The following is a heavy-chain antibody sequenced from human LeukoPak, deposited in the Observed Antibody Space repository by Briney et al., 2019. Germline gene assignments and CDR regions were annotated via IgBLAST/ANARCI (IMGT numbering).Heavy chain of an antibody. D-gene: IGHD3-3*01. CDR3: ARGRSYYDFWSGYTPYNWFDP. CDR2: INHSGST. CDR1: GGSFSGYY. V-gene: IGHV4-34*01. J-gene: IGHJ5*02. Sequence: PSETLSLTCAVYGGSFSGYYWSWIRQPPGKGLEWIEEINHSGSTNYNPSLKSRVTISVDTSKNQFSLKLSSVTAADTAVYYCARGRSYYDFWSGYTPYNWFDPWGQGTLVTVSS.